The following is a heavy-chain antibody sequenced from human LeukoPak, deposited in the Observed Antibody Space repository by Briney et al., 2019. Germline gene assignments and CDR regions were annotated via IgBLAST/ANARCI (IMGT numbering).Heavy chain of an antibody. V-gene: IGHV1-2*02. CDR3: ARGGQQLVRVWFDR. J-gene: IGHJ5*02. Sequence: ASVKVSCKASGYTLTGYYMHWVRQAPGQGLEWMGWINPNSGGTNYAQKFRGRVTMTRDTSISTAYMELSRLRSDDTAVYYCARGGQQLVRVWFDRWGQASLVSVCS. CDR2: INPNSGGT. D-gene: IGHD6-13*01. CDR1: GYTLTGYY.